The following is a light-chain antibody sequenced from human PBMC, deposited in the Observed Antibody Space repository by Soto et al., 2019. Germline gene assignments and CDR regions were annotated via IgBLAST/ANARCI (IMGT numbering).Light chain of an antibody. CDR2: GAS. V-gene: IGKV3-15*01. CDR3: QQYNNWPRT. CDR1: QSVSSK. J-gene: IGKJ1*01. Sequence: EVEMTQPPATLSVSPGEGATLSCRASQSVSSKLAWYQQKPGQAPRLLIYGASTRATGIPARFSGSGSGTEFTLTISSLQSEDFAVYYCQQYNNWPRTFGQGTKVDVK.